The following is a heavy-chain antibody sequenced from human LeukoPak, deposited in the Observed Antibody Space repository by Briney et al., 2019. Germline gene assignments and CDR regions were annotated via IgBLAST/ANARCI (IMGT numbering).Heavy chain of an antibody. CDR1: GDSISYFY. V-gene: IGHV4-4*07. D-gene: IGHD3-22*01. CDR2: IFTTGST. CDR3: ARGRDSSGYEYYFDY. J-gene: IGHJ4*02. Sequence: SETLSITCTVSGDSISYFYWSWIRQFAGKGLEWIGRIFTTGSTNYNPSLKSRVTMSVDRSKNQFSLRLSSATAADTAVYYCARGRDSSGYEYYFDYWGQGTLVTVSS.